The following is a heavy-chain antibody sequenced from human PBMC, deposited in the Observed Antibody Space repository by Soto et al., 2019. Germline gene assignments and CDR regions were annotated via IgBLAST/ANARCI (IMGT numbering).Heavy chain of an antibody. CDR2: IYYSGST. CDR1: GGSISSGDYY. CDR3: ARDTGYCSSTSCHTGFDY. V-gene: IGHV4-30-4*01. Sequence: SETLSLTCTVSGGSISSGDYYWSWIRQPPGKGLEWIGYIYYSGSTYYNPSLKSRVTISVDTSKNQFSLKLSSVTAADTAVYYCARDTGYCSSTSCHTGFDYWGQGTLVTVSS. D-gene: IGHD2-2*03. J-gene: IGHJ4*02.